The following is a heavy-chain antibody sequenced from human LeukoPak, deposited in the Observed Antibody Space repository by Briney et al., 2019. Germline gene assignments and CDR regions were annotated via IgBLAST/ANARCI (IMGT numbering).Heavy chain of an antibody. Sequence: PSETLSLTCTVSGGSISSSSYYWGWIRQPPGKGLEWIGSIYYSGSTYYNPSLKSRVTISVDTSKNQFSLKLSSVTAADTAVYYCARAVSSSYYYYYYMDVWGKGTTVTVSS. CDR1: GGSISSSSYY. J-gene: IGHJ6*03. CDR3: ARAVSSSYYYYYYMDV. V-gene: IGHV4-39*07. CDR2: IYYSGST. D-gene: IGHD6-6*01.